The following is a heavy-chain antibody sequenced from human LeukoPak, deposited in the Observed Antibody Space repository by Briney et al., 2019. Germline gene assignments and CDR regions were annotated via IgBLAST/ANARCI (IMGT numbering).Heavy chain of an antibody. D-gene: IGHD1-26*01. Sequence: GGSLRLSCAASGFTVSSNYMSWVRQAPGKGLVWVSRINTDGSTTTYADSVKGRFTISRDNAKNTLYLQMNSLRAEDTAVYYCARVRSGSYNWFDPWGQGTLVIVFS. CDR2: INTDGSTT. CDR1: GFTVSSNY. CDR3: ARVRSGSYNWFDP. V-gene: IGHV3-74*01. J-gene: IGHJ5*02.